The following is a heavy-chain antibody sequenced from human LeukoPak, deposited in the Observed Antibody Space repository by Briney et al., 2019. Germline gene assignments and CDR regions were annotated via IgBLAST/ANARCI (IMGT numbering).Heavy chain of an antibody. J-gene: IGHJ4*02. CDR3: ARGVEPLAANTLAY. CDR2: LYSDGNT. D-gene: IGHD1-14*01. Sequence: GGSLRLSCAASGFTVITYDMIWVRQAPGKGLKWFSFLYSDGNTKYADSLQGRFTISKDNFKNTLYLEMNSLSPDDTDVYYCARGVEPLAANTLAYWGQGTLVTVSS. CDR1: GFTVITYD. V-gene: IGHV3-53*01.